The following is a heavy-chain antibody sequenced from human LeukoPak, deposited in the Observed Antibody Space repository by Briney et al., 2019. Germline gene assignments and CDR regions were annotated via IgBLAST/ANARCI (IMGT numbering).Heavy chain of an antibody. Sequence: TSETLSLTCAVYGGSFSGYYWSWIRQPPGKGLEWIGEINHSGSTNYNPSLKSRVTISVDTSKNQFSLKLSSVTAADTAVYYCARGGRLATYYYGMDVWGQGTTVTVSS. CDR2: INHSGST. D-gene: IGHD5-12*01. V-gene: IGHV4-34*01. CDR3: ARGGRLATYYYGMDV. J-gene: IGHJ6*02. CDR1: GGSFSGYY.